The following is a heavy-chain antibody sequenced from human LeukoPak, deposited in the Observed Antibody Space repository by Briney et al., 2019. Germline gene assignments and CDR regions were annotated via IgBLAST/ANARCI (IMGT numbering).Heavy chain of an antibody. J-gene: IGHJ6*02. Sequence: PGGSLRLSGTVSGFTFSRHSMHWVHQAPEKGLEWVSRISNDGKNIAYADSVKDRFTISRDNAKNTLYLEINSLGTEDTAVYYCARRPTASAERGMDVWGHGTTVIVSS. D-gene: IGHD6-25*01. CDR2: ISNDGKNI. CDR3: ARRPTASAERGMDV. CDR1: GFTFSRHS. V-gene: IGHV3-74*01.